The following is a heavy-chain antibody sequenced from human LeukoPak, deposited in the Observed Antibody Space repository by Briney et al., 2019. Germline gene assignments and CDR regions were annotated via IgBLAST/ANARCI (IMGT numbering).Heavy chain of an antibody. V-gene: IGHV5-51*01. CDR3: ARQDDGVLDY. J-gene: IGHJ4*02. CDR1: GYRFTSYW. Sequence: GESPKISCKGSGYRFTSYWIGWVRQMPGKGLEWMGIVFPGDSNTRNSPSFQGQVTISADKSISTAYLQWSSLKASDTAMYYCARQDDGVLDYWGQGTLVTVSS. D-gene: IGHD3-10*01. CDR2: VFPGDSNT.